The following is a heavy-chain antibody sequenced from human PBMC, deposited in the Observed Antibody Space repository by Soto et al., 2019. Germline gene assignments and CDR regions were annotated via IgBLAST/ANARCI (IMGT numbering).Heavy chain of an antibody. CDR3: ASYRGALYFES. CDR2: FFYGGT. D-gene: IGHD3-16*01. Sequence: PSETLSLTCSVSGRSMSSNYWSWIRQSPYKGLEWLGYFFYGGTDYNPSLGGRVSMSVETSKSQFSLKLTSVTVADTAVYYCASYRGALYFESWGPGILVTVSS. J-gene: IGHJ4*02. CDR1: GRSMSSNY. V-gene: IGHV4-59*01.